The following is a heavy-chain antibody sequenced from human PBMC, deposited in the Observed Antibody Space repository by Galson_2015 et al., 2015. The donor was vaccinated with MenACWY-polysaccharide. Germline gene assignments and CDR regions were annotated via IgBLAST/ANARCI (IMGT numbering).Heavy chain of an antibody. Sequence: SLRLSCAASGFSVSSNRMSWVRQAPGKGLEWVSVIYSGGNTYYADSVKGRFTISRDNSKNTLYLQMNSLRAEDTAVYFCVRTYSYGYFYWGQGTLVTVSS. V-gene: IGHV3-53*01. CDR3: VRTYSYGYFY. D-gene: IGHD5-18*01. CDR2: IYSGGNT. J-gene: IGHJ4*02. CDR1: GFSVSSNR.